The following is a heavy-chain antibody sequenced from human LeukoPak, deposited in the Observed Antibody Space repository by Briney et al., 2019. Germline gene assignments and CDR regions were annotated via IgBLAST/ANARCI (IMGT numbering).Heavy chain of an antibody. Sequence: ASVKVSCKTTGYTFSNFGINWVRQAPGQGLEWMGWISGNNDNPNYGQKFQGRFTVTTDSSTSTAYMELRNLTFDDTAVYYCARELTSNGRHWARGTLDRVS. V-gene: IGHV1-18*01. CDR2: ISGNNDNP. CDR1: GYTFSNFG. J-gene: IGHJ1*01. CDR3: ARELTSNGRH. D-gene: IGHD3-22*01.